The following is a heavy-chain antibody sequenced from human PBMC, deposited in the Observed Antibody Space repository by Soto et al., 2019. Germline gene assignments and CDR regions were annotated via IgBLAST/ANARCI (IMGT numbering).Heavy chain of an antibody. CDR2: IFSNDEK. V-gene: IGHV2-26*01. CDR3: ARTTLEYSSSSYYYYGMDV. D-gene: IGHD6-6*01. J-gene: IGHJ6*02. CDR1: GFSHSNTRMG. Sequence: GATLMNPTQTLALACTVSGFSHSNTRMGVSWIRQPPGKALEWLAHIFSNDEKSYSTSLKSRLTISKDTSKSQVVLTMTNMDPVDTATYYCARTTLEYSSSSYYYYGMDVWGQGTTVTVSS.